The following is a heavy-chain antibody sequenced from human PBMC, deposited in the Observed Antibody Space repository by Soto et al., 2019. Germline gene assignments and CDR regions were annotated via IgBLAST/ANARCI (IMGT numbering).Heavy chain of an antibody. V-gene: IGHV1-69*01. Sequence: QGQLVQSGAEVKKPGSSVKVSCKASVGTFSSYAISWVRQAHGQGLEWMGGIIPIFGTANYAHKFQGRVTITADESTSAAYMELSSLRSEDPAVYYCARLGPVGAPLGWGQGTQVTVSS. CDR3: ARLGPVGAPLG. CDR2: IIPIFGTA. D-gene: IGHD1-26*01. CDR1: VGTFSSYA. J-gene: IGHJ4*02.